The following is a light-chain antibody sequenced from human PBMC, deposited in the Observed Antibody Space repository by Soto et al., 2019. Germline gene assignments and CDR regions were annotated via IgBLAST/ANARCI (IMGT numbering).Light chain of an antibody. V-gene: IGKV1-5*01. Sequence: DIHMTQSPATLSASVGYRVTITCRASQSISDRSAWYQRKPGKAPKLLIYDASSLESGVPSRFSGSGSGTEFTLTISSLQPDDFATYYCQQYNSYWKFGQGTKVDIK. CDR3: QQYNSYWK. J-gene: IGKJ1*01. CDR2: DAS. CDR1: QSISDR.